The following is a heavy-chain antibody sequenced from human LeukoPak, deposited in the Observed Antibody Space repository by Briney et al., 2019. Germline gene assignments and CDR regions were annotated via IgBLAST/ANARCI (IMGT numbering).Heavy chain of an antibody. V-gene: IGHV4-39*01. CDR1: GGSISSDSYY. Sequence: SETLSLTCTVSGGSISSDSYYGGWIRQPPGKGLEWIASIYYSGKTFYNSSLKSRVIISIDASKTQFSLKLTSVTAADTAVYYCGRAPDSWGQGTLVTVSS. CDR3: GRAPDS. CDR2: IYYSGKT. J-gene: IGHJ5*01.